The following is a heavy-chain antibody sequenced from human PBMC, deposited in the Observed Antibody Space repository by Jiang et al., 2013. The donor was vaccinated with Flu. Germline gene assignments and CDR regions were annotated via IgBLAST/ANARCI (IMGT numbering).Heavy chain of an antibody. Sequence: VRQAPGQGLEWMGRIIPILGIANYAQKFQGRVTITADKSTSTAYMELSSLRSEDTAVYYCARDISTDSSADYWGQGTLVTVSS. D-gene: IGHD3-22*01. CDR2: IIPILGIA. CDR3: ARDISTDSSADY. J-gene: IGHJ4*02. V-gene: IGHV1-69*04.